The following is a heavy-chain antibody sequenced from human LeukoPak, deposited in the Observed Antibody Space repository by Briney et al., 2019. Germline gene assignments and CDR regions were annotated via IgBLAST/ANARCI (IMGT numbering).Heavy chain of an antibody. J-gene: IGHJ3*02. V-gene: IGHV1-18*04. D-gene: IGHD3-10*01. CDR3: ARRRHYYGSGSYYSGDAFDI. CDR2: ISAYNGNK. CDR1: GYTFTSYG. Sequence: GASVKVSCKASGYTFTSYGISWVRQAPGQGLEWMGWISAYNGNKNYAQKLQGRVTMTTDTSTSTAYMELRSLRSDDTAVYYCARRRHYYGSGSYYSGDAFDIWGQGTMVTVSS.